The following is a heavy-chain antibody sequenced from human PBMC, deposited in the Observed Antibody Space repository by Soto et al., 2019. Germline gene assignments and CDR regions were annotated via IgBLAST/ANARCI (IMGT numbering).Heavy chain of an antibody. V-gene: IGHV4-30-2*01. CDR3: GSGSYWAAFDY. CDR1: GGSISSGGYS. CDR2: IYHSGST. D-gene: IGHD2-8*02. J-gene: IGHJ4*02. Sequence: SETLSLTCAVSGGSISSGGYSWSWIRQPPGKGLEWIGYIYHSGSTYYNPSLKSRVTISVDRSKNQFSLKLSSVTAADTAVYYCGSGSYWAAFDYWGQGTLVIGSS.